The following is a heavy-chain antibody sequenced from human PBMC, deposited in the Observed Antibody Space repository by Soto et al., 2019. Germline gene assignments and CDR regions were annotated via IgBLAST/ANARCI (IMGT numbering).Heavy chain of an antibody. CDR3: AVLAYCGGDCYNFDY. CDR2: INPSGGST. V-gene: IGHV1-46*01. CDR1: GYTFTSYY. D-gene: IGHD2-21*02. J-gene: IGHJ4*02. Sequence: ASVKVSCKASGYTFTSYYMHWVRQAPGQGLEWMGIINPSGGSTSYAQKFQGRVTMTRDTSTSTVYMELSSLRSEDTAVYYCAVLAYCGGDCYNFDYWGQGTLVTV.